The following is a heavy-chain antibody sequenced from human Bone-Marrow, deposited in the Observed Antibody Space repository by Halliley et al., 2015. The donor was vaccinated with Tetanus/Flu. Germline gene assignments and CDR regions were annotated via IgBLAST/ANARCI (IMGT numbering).Heavy chain of an antibody. D-gene: IGHD1-26*01. CDR3: ARAPPWEGVGNNFAY. V-gene: IGHV4-31*02. Sequence: GYISYSGSTYYNPSFMSRLAIAVDTSNTQFSLKLSSVTAADTAVYFCARAPPWEGVGNNFAYWGQGTLVTVSS. CDR2: ISYSGST. J-gene: IGHJ4*02.